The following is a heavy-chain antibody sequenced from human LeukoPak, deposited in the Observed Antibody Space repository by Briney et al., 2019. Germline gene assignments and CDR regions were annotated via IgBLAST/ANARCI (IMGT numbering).Heavy chain of an antibody. Sequence: SETLSLTCAVYGGSFSGYYWSWIRQPPGKGLEWIGEINHSGSTNYNPSLKSRVTISVDTSKNQFSLKLSSVTAADTAVYYCARAWSCSGGSCYGALGYWGQGTLVAVSS. CDR3: ARAWSCSGGSCYGALGY. V-gene: IGHV4-34*01. D-gene: IGHD2-15*01. J-gene: IGHJ4*02. CDR2: INHSGST. CDR1: GGSFSGYY.